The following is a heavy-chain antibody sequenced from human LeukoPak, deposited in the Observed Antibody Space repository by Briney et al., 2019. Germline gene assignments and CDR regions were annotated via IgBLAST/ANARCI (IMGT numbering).Heavy chain of an antibody. J-gene: IGHJ5*02. V-gene: IGHV4-59*01. CDR2: IYYSGST. Sequence: KPSETLSLTCTVSGGSISSYYWSWIRQPPGKGLEWIGYIYYSGSTNYNPSLKSRVTISVDTSKNQFSLKLSSVTAADTAVYYCAREGSEPGVAKRRLNWFDPWGQGTLVTVSS. D-gene: IGHD1-14*01. CDR1: GGSISSYY. CDR3: AREGSEPGVAKRRLNWFDP.